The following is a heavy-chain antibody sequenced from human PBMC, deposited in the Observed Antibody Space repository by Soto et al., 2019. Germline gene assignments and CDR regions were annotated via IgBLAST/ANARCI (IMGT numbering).Heavy chain of an antibody. Sequence: EVQLLESGGGLVQPGGSLRLSCAASGFTFSSYAMSWVRQAPGKGLEWVSAISGSGGSTYYADSVKGRFTISRDNSKNTRYLPMNRRRAEDTAVYYCAKDGPWFGELRGDYWGQGTLVTVSS. CDR3: AKDGPWFGELRGDY. J-gene: IGHJ4*02. CDR2: ISGSGGST. D-gene: IGHD3-10*01. CDR1: GFTFSSYA. V-gene: IGHV3-23*01.